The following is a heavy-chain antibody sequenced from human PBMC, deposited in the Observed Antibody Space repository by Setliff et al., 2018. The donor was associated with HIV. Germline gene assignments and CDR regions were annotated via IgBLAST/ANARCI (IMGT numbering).Heavy chain of an antibody. CDR1: GYKFTGHH. D-gene: IGHD3-9*01. CDR2: INPNMGDT. CDR3: ARQDIPTGYYLFDY. Sequence: ASVKVSCKASGYKFTGHHIQWMRQAPGQGLEWMGRINPNMGDTQYAQKFQGRIIMTRDTSINTVYMELSSLTSDNTALYYCARQDIPTGYYLFDYWGQGTQVTVS. J-gene: IGHJ4*02. V-gene: IGHV1-2*06.